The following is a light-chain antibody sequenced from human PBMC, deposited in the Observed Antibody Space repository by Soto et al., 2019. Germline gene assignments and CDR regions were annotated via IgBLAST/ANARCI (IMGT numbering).Light chain of an antibody. Sequence: DIQMTQSPSSLSASVGDRVTITCQASQDISNYLNWYQQKPGKAPKLLIYDASNLETGVPQRFSGSGSGTDFTFTISSLQPEDIATYYCQQYDNLPGGTFGPGTKVDIK. CDR3: QQYDNLPGGT. V-gene: IGKV1-33*01. CDR2: DAS. CDR1: QDISNY. J-gene: IGKJ3*01.